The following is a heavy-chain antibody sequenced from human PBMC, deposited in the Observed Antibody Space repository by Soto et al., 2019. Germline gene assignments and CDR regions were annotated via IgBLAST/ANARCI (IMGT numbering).Heavy chain of an antibody. CDR2: IIPLFGTA. V-gene: IGHV1-69*06. CDR1: GGTFNNYA. Sequence: QVQLVQSGAEVKKPGSSVKVSCKASGGTFNNYAISWVRQAPGQGLEWMGGIIPLFGTANYAQKFEGRVTITADKSTDTAYMELSSLKSEDTAVYYCARLIGEGYSVTYALDYWGQGTLVTFSS. D-gene: IGHD1-26*01. CDR3: ARLIGEGYSVTYALDY. J-gene: IGHJ4*02.